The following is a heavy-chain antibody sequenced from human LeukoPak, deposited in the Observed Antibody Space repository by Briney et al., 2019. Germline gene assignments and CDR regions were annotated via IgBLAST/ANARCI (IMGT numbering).Heavy chain of an antibody. CDR3: ARGLFSYDSSGYYYYFDY. D-gene: IGHD3-22*01. CDR2: INHSGTT. CDR1: GGTFSGYY. J-gene: IGHJ4*02. V-gene: IGHV4-34*01. Sequence: SETLSLTCAVYGGTFSGYYWSWIRQPPGKGLEWIGEINHSGTTYYNPSLKSRVTISVDTSKDQFSLELSSVTAEDTAVYYCARGLFSYDSSGYYYYFDYWGQGTLVTVSS.